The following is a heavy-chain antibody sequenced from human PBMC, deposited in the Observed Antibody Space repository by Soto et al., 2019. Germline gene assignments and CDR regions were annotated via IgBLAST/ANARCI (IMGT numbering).Heavy chain of an antibody. CDR1: GFTFSGYW. CDR3: AREAF. J-gene: IGHJ6*02. V-gene: IGHV3-7*05. CDR2: IKQDGSEQ. Sequence: GGSLRLSCAASGFTFSGYWMSWVRQAPGKGLEWVANIKQDGSEQFYVDSVKGRFTISRDNTKNSLYLQMNSLRAEDTAVYYCAREAFWGQGTTVTVSS.